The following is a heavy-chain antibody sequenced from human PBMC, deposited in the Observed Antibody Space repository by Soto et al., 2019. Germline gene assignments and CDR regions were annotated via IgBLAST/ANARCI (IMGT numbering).Heavy chain of an antibody. V-gene: IGHV3-23*01. J-gene: IGHJ4*02. CDR3: AKDAITYCSGGSCYSSDY. Sequence: EVQLLESGGGLVQPGGSLRLSCAASGFTFSSYAMSWVRQAPGKGLEWVSAISGSGGSTYYADSVKGRFPISRDNSKNTLYLQMTSLRAEDTAVYYCAKDAITYCSGGSCYSSDYWGQGTLVTVSS. D-gene: IGHD2-15*01. CDR2: ISGSGGST. CDR1: GFTFSSYA.